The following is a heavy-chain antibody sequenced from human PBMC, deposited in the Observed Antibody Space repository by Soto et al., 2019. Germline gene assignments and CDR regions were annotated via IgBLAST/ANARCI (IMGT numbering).Heavy chain of an antibody. Sequence: ESGGGLVQPGGSLRLSCAASGFTFSDHYMDRVRQAPGKGLEWVARSRNKANSYTTEYAAPVKGRVTISRDDSKNSLYLQMNSLKTEDTAVYYCARGIAVAPGAFDIWGQGTMVTVSS. CDR3: ARGIAVAPGAFDI. D-gene: IGHD6-19*01. CDR2: SRNKANSYTT. CDR1: GFTFSDHY. V-gene: IGHV3-72*01. J-gene: IGHJ3*02.